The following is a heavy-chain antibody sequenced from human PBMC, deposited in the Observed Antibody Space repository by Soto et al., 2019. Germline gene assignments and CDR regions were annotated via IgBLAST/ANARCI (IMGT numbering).Heavy chain of an antibody. D-gene: IGHD1-1*01. CDR1: GFTFSSYA. J-gene: IGHJ3*02. V-gene: IGHV3-23*01. CDR2: ISGSGAST. CDR3: AIDARSIWNAGHYNDAFDI. Sequence: EVQLLESGGGLVQPGGSLRLSCAASGFTFSSYAMSWVRQAPGKGLEWVSAISGSGASTYYADSVKGRFTISRDNSENTLYVQMNSLRAEDTAFYYCAIDARSIWNAGHYNDAFDIWGQGTMVTVSS.